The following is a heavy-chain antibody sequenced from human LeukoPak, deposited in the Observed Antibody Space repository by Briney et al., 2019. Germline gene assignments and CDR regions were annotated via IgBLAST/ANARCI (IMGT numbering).Heavy chain of an antibody. Sequence: SETLSLTCTVSGSSISSYYWTWIRQLPGKGLEWIGYISFSGSANYNPSLKSRVTILTDTSDNQFSLRLKSVTAADTAVYYCARRQGRGWYFDLWGRGTLVTVSS. D-gene: IGHD3-10*01. CDR2: ISFSGSA. CDR3: ARRQGRGWYFDL. V-gene: IGHV4-59*08. CDR1: GSSISSYY. J-gene: IGHJ2*01.